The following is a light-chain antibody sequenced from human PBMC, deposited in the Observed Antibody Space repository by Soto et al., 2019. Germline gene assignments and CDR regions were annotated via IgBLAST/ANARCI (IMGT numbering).Light chain of an antibody. CDR2: GAS. V-gene: IGKV1-33*01. Sequence: DIQMTQSPSPLSAFVGDRVTITCQASHDLSDYLNWYEQKPGKAPKRLIYGASHLETGVSTRFCGSGSGTDFSLTFISLQPEEFATYYCQQYDNLPISFGQGTRL. J-gene: IGKJ5*01. CDR1: HDLSDY. CDR3: QQYDNLPIS.